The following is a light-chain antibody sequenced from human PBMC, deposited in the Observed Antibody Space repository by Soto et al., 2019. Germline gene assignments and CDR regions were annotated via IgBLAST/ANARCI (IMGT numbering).Light chain of an antibody. Sequence: EIVLTQSPGTLSLSPGERATLSCRASQSVSSSYLAWYQQKPGQAPRLLIYGASSRATGIPDRFSGSGSGTDFTLTINRLEPEDFAVYYCQQYGNSPATFGQGTKVDIK. CDR1: QSVSSSY. CDR3: QQYGNSPAT. CDR2: GAS. J-gene: IGKJ1*01. V-gene: IGKV3-20*01.